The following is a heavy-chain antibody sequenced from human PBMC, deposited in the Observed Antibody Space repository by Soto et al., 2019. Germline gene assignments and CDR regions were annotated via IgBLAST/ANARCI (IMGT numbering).Heavy chain of an antibody. CDR3: ATAGGAHRAMDV. D-gene: IGHD3-10*01. J-gene: IGHJ6*02. V-gene: IGHV3-48*02. Sequence: EVQLVESGGGLVQPGGSLRLSCAASGFTFSSYSMNWVRQAPGKGLEWVSYISSSSSSTIYYADSVKGRFTISRDNAKNSLYLQMNSLRDEDTAVYYCATAGGAHRAMDVWGQGTTVTVSS. CDR1: GFTFSSYS. CDR2: ISSSSSSTI.